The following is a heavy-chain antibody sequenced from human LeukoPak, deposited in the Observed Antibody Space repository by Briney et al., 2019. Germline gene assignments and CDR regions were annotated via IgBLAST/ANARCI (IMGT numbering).Heavy chain of an antibody. D-gene: IGHD2-2*01. CDR2: ISSSSSYI. CDR3: ARALSPGCRSWRVCYFDY. V-gene: IGHV3-21*01. J-gene: IGHJ4*02. Sequence: GGSLRLSCAASGFTFSSYSMNWVRQAPGKGLEWVSSISSSSSYIYYADSVKGRFTISRDNAKNSLYLQMNSLRAEDTAVYYCARALSPGCRSWRVCYFDYWGQGTLVSVSS. CDR1: GFTFSSYS.